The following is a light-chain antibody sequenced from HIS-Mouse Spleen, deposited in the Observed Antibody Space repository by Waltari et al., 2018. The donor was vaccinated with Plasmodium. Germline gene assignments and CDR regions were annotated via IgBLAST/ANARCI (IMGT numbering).Light chain of an antibody. CDR2: EGS. V-gene: IGLV2-23*01. Sequence: QSALTQPASVSGSPGQSLTISCTGTSSDVGRYNLVPWYQQHPGKPPKLMIYEGSKRPSGVSNRFSGSKSGNTASLTISGLQAEDEADYYCCSYAGSSTYVFGTGTKVTVL. CDR3: CSYAGSSTYV. CDR1: SSDVGRYNL. J-gene: IGLJ1*01.